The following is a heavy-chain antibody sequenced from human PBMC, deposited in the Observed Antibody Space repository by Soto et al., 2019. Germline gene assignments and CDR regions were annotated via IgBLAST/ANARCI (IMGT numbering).Heavy chain of an antibody. CDR2: IYYSGST. CDR3: ARTRGSYYDFDY. CDR1: GGSISSYY. V-gene: IGHV4-59*01. Sequence: PSETLSLTCTVSGGSISSYYWSWIRQPPGKGLEWIGYIYYSGSTNYNPSLKSRVTISVDTFKNQFSLKLSSVTAADTAVYYCARTRGSYYDFDYWGQGTLVTVSS. J-gene: IGHJ4*02. D-gene: IGHD1-26*01.